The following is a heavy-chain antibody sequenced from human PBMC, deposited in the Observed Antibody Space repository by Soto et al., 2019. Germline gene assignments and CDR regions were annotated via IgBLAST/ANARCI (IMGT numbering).Heavy chain of an antibody. Sequence: PGGSLRLSFSASVVPFRSYSMNGVRPAPGKGLEWVSSISSSSSYIYYADSVKGRFTISRDNAKNSLYLQMNSLRAEDTAVYYCARDWSFTSSTRSPIWGQGTMVTVSS. J-gene: IGHJ3*02. CDR3: ARDWSFTSSTRSPI. CDR2: ISSSSSYI. D-gene: IGHD2-2*01. V-gene: IGHV3-21*01. CDR1: VVPFRSYS.